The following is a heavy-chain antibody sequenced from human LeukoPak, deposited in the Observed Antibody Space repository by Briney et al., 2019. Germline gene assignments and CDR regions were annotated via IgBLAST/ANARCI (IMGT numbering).Heavy chain of an antibody. D-gene: IGHD6-13*01. CDR1: GFTFTSSA. J-gene: IGHJ6*03. CDR3: AAGAAAPWYYYYMDV. CDR2: VVVGSGNT. Sequence: ASVKVSCKASGFTFTSSAVQWVRQAHGQRLEWIGWVVVGSGNTNYAQKFQERVTITRDMSTSTAYMELSSLRSEDTAVYYCAAGAAAPWYYYYMDVWGKGTTVTVSS. V-gene: IGHV1-58*01.